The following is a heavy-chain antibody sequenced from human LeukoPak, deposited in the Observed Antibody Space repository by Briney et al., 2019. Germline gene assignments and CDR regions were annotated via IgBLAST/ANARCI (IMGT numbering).Heavy chain of an antibody. CDR2: IYYSGST. J-gene: IGHJ4*02. CDR1: GGSISSYY. V-gene: IGHV4-59*01. D-gene: IGHD3-3*01. CDR3: ARATIFGVVIFDY. Sequence: SETLSLTCTVSGGSISSYYWSWLRQPPGKGLEWIGYIYYSGSTNYNPSLKSRVTISVDTSKNQFSLKLSSVTAADTAVYYCARATIFGVVIFDYWGQGTLVTVSS.